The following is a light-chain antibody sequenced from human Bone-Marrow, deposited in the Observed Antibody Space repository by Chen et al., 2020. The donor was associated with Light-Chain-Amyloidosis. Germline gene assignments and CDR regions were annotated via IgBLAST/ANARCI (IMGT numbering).Light chain of an antibody. J-gene: IGLJ1*01. CDR3: AAWDNGLSGYV. Sequence: QSVLTQPPSASGTPGQRVTISCSGSSPNIESNYVYWYQQLPGTAPKLLIYGNNQRPSGVPDRFSGYKSGTSASPAISGRRSEDEADYYCAAWDNGLSGYVFGTGTKVTVL. V-gene: IGLV1-47*01. CDR2: GNN. CDR1: SPNIESNY.